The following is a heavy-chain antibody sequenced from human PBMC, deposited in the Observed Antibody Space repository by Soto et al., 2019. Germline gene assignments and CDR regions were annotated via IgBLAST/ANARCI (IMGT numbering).Heavy chain of an antibody. Sequence: QVQLQESGPGLLKPSETLTLTCTVTRGSVSSQTHFWTWIRQPPGKGLEWIGYKYYSGISNYNPSLQSRVTISVDTSKNQFSLRLTSVTAADTAVYYCVREDMSGTYYFDAWGQGDLVTVSS. CDR1: RGSVSSQTHF. CDR3: VREDMSGTYYFDA. V-gene: IGHV4-61*01. CDR2: KYYSGIS. J-gene: IGHJ4*02. D-gene: IGHD1-26*01.